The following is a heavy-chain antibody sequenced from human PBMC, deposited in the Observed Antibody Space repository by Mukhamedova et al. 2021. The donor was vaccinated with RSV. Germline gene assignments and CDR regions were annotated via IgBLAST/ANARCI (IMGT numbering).Heavy chain of an antibody. CDR3: ARGGYCSGGSCYTGSLFDY. Sequence: VRQAPGQGLEWVASIKQDGSEKDYVDSVKGRFTITRDNARNSVYLQMNSLRAEDTAVYYCARGGYCSGGSCYTGSLFDYWGQGT. CDR2: IKQDGSEK. V-gene: IGHV3-7*01. J-gene: IGHJ4*02. D-gene: IGHD2-15*01.